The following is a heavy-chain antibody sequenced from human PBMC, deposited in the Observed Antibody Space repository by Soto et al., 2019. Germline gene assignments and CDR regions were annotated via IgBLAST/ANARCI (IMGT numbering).Heavy chain of an antibody. CDR2: ISSNGGSI. CDR1: GFTFSSYA. V-gene: IGHV3-64*01. CDR3: ARLHNYHYALDV. D-gene: IGHD4-4*01. J-gene: IGHJ6*02. Sequence: PGGSLRLSCAASGFTFSSYAMHWVRQAPGKGLEYASAISSNGGSIYYGNSVKGRFTISRDNSKNTLYLQMGSLRAEDMAVYYSARLHNYHYALDVWGQGTTVTVSS.